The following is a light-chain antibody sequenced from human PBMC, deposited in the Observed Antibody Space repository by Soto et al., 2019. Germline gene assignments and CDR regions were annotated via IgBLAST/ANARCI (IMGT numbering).Light chain of an antibody. V-gene: IGLV1-51*01. Sequence: QSVLTQPPSLSAAPGQKVTISCSGSSSNIGGNSVSWYQQLPGTAPKLLIYDDNKRPSGIPDRFSGSKSGTSATLGITGFQTGDEADYYCGSWDSSLSAYVLGTGTKVTV. J-gene: IGLJ1*01. CDR2: DDN. CDR3: GSWDSSLSAYV. CDR1: SSNIGGNS.